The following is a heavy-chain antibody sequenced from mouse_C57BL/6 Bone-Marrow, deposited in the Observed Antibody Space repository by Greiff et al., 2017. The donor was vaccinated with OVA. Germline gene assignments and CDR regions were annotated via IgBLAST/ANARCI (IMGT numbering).Heavy chain of an antibody. V-gene: IGHV10-1*01. J-gene: IGHJ3*01. Sequence: EVKLMESGGGLVQPKGSLKLSCAASGFSFNTYAMNWVRQAPGKGLEWVARIRSKSNNYATYYADSVKDRFTISRDDSESMLYLQMNNLKTEDTAMYYCVRHPDSAGSWLAYWGQGTLVTVAA. CDR1: GFSFNTYA. CDR3: VRHPDSAGSWLAY. CDR2: IRSKSNNYAT. D-gene: IGHD3-2*02.